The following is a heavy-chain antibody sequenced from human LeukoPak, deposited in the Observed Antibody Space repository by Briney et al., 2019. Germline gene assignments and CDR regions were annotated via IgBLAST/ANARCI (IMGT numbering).Heavy chain of an antibody. CDR1: GFTFSSYA. V-gene: IGHV3-23*01. Sequence: QPGGSLRLSCAASGFTFSSYAMGWVRQAPGRGLEWVSSISGNGGRTDYSDSVTGRFTISRDNSKNTLYLQMNSLRADDTAVYYCAKSPRSVGYIVLEIWGQGTMVTVSS. J-gene: IGHJ3*02. D-gene: IGHD2-15*01. CDR3: AKSPRSVGYIVLEI. CDR2: ISGNGGRT.